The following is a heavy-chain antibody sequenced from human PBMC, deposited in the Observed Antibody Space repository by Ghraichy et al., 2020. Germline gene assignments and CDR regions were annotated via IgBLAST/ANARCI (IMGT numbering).Heavy chain of an antibody. CDR3: ARVRPGSWFEY. Sequence: GGSLRLSCATSGFIFRNFWMSWVRQAPGKGLEWVASIKEDGSEKYYMDSVKGRFTISRDNAKGSHYLQLSSLGAEDTAVYFCARVRPGSWFEYWGRGTLVTVSA. V-gene: IGHV3-7*01. CDR2: IKEDGSEK. D-gene: IGHD1-26*01. J-gene: IGHJ4*02. CDR1: GFIFRNFW.